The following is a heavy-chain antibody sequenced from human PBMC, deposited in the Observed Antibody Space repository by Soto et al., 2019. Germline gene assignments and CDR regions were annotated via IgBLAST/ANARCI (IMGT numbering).Heavy chain of an antibody. CDR1: GFTFSSYS. V-gene: IGHV3-23*01. J-gene: IGHJ4*02. CDR2: ISGSGGST. Sequence: GGSLRLSCAASGFTFSSYSMNWVRQAPGKGLEWVSSISGSGGSTYYADSVKGRFTISRDNSKNTLYLQMNSLRAEDTAVYYCAKDPEYYFDYWGQGTLVTVSS. CDR3: AKDPEYYFDY.